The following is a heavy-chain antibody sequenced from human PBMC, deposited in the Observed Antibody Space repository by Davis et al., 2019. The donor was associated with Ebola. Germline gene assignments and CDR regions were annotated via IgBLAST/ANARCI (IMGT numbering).Heavy chain of an antibody. CDR1: GYTFTSYG. CDR3: AREGDIVVVPAAIPGPGYYGMDV. Sequence: ASVKVSCKASGYTFTSYGISWVRQAPGQGLEWMGWISAYTGNPNYAQKLRCRVTMTTDTSTSNAYLGLRSLRSDDTAVYYCAREGDIVVVPAAIPGPGYYGMDVWGQGTTVTVSS. J-gene: IGHJ6*02. D-gene: IGHD2-2*02. CDR2: ISAYTGNP. V-gene: IGHV1-18*01.